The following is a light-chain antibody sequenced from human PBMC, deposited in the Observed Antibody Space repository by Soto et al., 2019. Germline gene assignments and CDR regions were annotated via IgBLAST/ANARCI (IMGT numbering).Light chain of an antibody. Sequence: EIVLTQSPGTLSLSPGERATLSCRASQSVSSSYLAWYQQKPGQAPRLLIYGASSRATGIPDRFSGSGSGTDFTLTISRLEPEDFAVYYCQKYSSSRFTFGPGTKVDIK. CDR3: QKYSSSRFT. V-gene: IGKV3-20*01. CDR1: QSVSSSY. J-gene: IGKJ3*01. CDR2: GAS.